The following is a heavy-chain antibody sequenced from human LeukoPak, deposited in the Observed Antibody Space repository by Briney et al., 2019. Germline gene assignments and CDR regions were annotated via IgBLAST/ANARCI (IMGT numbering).Heavy chain of an antibody. CDR1: GFTFSSYS. V-gene: IGHV3-48*01. D-gene: IGHD2-2*01. CDR3: ARGPLGDCSGTSCSFDS. CDR2: ISSSSSTI. J-gene: IGHJ4*02. Sequence: PGGSLRLSCAASGFTFSSYSMNWVRQAPGKGLEWVSYISSSSSTIYYADSVKGRFTISRDNAKNSLYLQMNSLRAEDTAVYYCARGPLGDCSGTSCSFDSWGQGTLVTVSS.